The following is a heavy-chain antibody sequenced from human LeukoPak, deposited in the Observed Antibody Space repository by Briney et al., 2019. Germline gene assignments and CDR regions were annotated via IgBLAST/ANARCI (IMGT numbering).Heavy chain of an antibody. V-gene: IGHV1-2*02. D-gene: IGHD6-19*01. J-gene: IGHJ4*02. Sequence: GASVKVSCKASGYTFTDYYIHWVRQAPGQGLEWMGWIIPNSGDTSYAQKFQGRVTMTRDTSISSAYMELSRLRSDDTAVYYCTRGGWLVKWGKGTLVTVSS. CDR3: TRGGWLVK. CDR2: IIPNSGDT. CDR1: GYTFTDYY.